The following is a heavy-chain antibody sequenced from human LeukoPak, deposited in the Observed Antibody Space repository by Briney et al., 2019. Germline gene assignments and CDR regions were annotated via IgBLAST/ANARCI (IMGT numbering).Heavy chain of an antibody. D-gene: IGHD6-13*01. Sequence: GGSLRLSCAASGFTFSSYAMSWVRQAPGKGLEWVSAISGSGGSTYYAGSVKGRFTISRDNSKNTLYLQMNSLRAEDTAVYYCASLSRYSSSSRLDYWGQGTLVTVSS. CDR2: ISGSGGST. CDR3: ASLSRYSSSSRLDY. J-gene: IGHJ4*02. V-gene: IGHV3-23*01. CDR1: GFTFSSYA.